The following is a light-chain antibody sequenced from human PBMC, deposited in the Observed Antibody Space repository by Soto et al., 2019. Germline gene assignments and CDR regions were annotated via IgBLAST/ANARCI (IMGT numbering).Light chain of an antibody. J-gene: IGLJ1*01. Sequence: QSVLTQPRSVSGSPGQSVTISCTGTSSDVGGYNYVSWYQQHPGKAPKLMIYDVSKRPSGVPDRFSGSKSGSTASLTISGLQAEDEADYYCCSYAGSYTYVFGTGTKLTVL. CDR1: SSDVGGYNY. CDR3: CSYAGSYTYV. CDR2: DVS. V-gene: IGLV2-11*01.